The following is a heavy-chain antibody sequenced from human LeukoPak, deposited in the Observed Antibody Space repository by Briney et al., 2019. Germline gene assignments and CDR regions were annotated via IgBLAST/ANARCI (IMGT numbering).Heavy chain of an antibody. CDR3: ARVDTPQYYDSDGPADY. D-gene: IGHD3-22*01. J-gene: IGHJ4*02. CDR1: GFTFTSYS. V-gene: IGHV3-21*01. Sequence: GGSLRLSCAASGFTFTSYSMNWVRQAPGKGLEWVSSISSTSTYIYYADSVKGRFTISRDNAKNSLYLHMNSLRAADTAVYYCARVDTPQYYDSDGPADYWGQGTLVTVSA. CDR2: ISSTSTYI.